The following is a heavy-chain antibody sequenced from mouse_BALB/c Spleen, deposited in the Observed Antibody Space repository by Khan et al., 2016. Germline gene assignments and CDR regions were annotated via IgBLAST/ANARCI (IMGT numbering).Heavy chain of an antibody. J-gene: IGHJ3*01. CDR2: IDPANDNT. CDR3: ASGNFAY. Sequence: VQLQQSGAELVKPGASVKLSCTASDFNIKDTYMHWVNQRPEQGLEWIGRIDPANDNTKYDPKFQGKASITADTSSNTAYLQLSSLTSADTAVYYCASGNFAYWGQGTLVTVSA. D-gene: IGHD2-1*01. CDR1: DFNIKDTY. V-gene: IGHV14-3*02.